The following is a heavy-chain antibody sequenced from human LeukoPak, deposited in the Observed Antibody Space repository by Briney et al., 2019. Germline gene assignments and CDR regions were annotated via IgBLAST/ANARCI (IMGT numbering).Heavy chain of an antibody. V-gene: IGHV4-34*01. J-gene: IGHJ6*03. D-gene: IGHD4-17*01. Sequence: SETLSLTCAVYGGSFSGYYWSWLRQPPGKGLEWIGSIYYSGSTYYNPSLKSRVTISVDTSKNQFSLKLSSVTAADTAVYYCARLVTIYYHMDVWGKGTTVTVSS. CDR1: GGSFSGYY. CDR3: ARLVTIYYHMDV. CDR2: IYYSGST.